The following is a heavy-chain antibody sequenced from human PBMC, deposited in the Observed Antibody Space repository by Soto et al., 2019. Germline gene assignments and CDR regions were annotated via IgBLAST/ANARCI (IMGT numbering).Heavy chain of an antibody. CDR2: TYYRSKWYN. J-gene: IGHJ6*04. Sequence: PSQTLSLTCAISGGSVSSNSAAWNWIRQSPSRGLEWLGRTYYRSKWYNDYAVSVKSRITINPDTSKNQFSLQLNSVTPEDTVVYYCAILYCSSTSGYRTFWGKGTTVTVSS. D-gene: IGHD2-2*02. CDR1: GGSVSSNSAA. CDR3: AILYCSSTSGYRTF. V-gene: IGHV6-1*01.